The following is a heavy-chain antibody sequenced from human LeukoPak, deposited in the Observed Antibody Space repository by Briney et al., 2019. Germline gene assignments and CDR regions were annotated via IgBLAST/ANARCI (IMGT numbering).Heavy chain of an antibody. V-gene: IGHV3-30*18. CDR1: GFTFSSYG. Sequence: PGGSLRLSCAASGFTFSSYGMHWVRQAPGKGLEWVAVISYDGSNKYYADSVKGRFTISRDNSKNTLYLQMNSLRAEDTAVYYCAKDRVAGRRIDYWGQGTLVTVSS. J-gene: IGHJ4*02. CDR2: ISYDGSNK. D-gene: IGHD6-19*01. CDR3: AKDRVAGRRIDY.